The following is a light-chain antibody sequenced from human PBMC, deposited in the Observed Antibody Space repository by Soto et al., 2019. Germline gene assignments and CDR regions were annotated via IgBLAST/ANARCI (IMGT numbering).Light chain of an antibody. Sequence: QSALTQPASVSGSPGQSIAISCTGTSNDVGGYNYVSWYQQHPVKAPQLIIYDVTNRPSGVSDRFSGSKSGNTASLTISGLKAEDEADYYCSSYTSSRTPYVFGTGTKLTVL. CDR2: DVT. J-gene: IGLJ1*01. CDR1: SNDVGGYNY. CDR3: SSYTSSRTPYV. V-gene: IGLV2-14*01.